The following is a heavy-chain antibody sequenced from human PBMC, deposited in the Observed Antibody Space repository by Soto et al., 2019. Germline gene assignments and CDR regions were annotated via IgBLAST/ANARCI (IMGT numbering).Heavy chain of an antibody. Sequence: EVQLVESGGGLVKPGGSLRLSCAASGFTFSSYSMNWVRQAPGKGLEWVSSISSSSSYIYYADSVKGRFTISRDNAKNSLYLQMNSLRAEDTAVYYCARGGSGSYYNGFDYWGQGTLVTVSS. CDR3: ARGGSGSYYNGFDY. D-gene: IGHD3-10*01. CDR2: ISSSSSYI. V-gene: IGHV3-21*01. CDR1: GFTFSSYS. J-gene: IGHJ4*02.